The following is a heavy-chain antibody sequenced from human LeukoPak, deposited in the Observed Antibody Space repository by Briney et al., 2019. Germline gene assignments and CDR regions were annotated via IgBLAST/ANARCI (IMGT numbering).Heavy chain of an antibody. V-gene: IGHV4-30-2*01. CDR1: GGSISSGGYS. Sequence: PSQTLSLTCAVSGGSISSGGYSWSWIRQPPGKGLEWIGYISHSGSTYYNPSLKSRVTISVDRSKNQFSLKLTSVTAADTAVYYCARGRWHPSVRVDYWGQGTLVTVSS. D-gene: IGHD6-13*01. CDR2: ISHSGST. J-gene: IGHJ4*02. CDR3: ARGRWHPSVRVDY.